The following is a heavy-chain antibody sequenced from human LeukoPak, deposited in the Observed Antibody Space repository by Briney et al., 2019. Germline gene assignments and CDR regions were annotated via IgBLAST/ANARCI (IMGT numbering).Heavy chain of an antibody. V-gene: IGHV5-51*01. J-gene: IGHJ4*01. Sequence: GASMQFSSRGSGYSFTSYWSGWVRQMPGKGLEGMGIIYPGDSDTRYSPSFQGQVTISADKTFSTAYLQWSSLKPSDTATYYCAGLLGVGYCYGSGDFDYWGQGTLVTVSS. CDR3: AGLLGVGYCYGSGDFDY. CDR2: IYPGDSDT. CDR1: GYSFTSYW. D-gene: IGHD3-10*01.